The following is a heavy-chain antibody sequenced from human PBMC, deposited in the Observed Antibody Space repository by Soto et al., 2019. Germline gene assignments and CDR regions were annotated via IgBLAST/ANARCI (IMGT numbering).Heavy chain of an antibody. CDR1: GFTFDDYA. CDR2: ISWNSVAI. V-gene: IGHV3-9*01. Sequence: EVQLVESGGGLVQPGRSLRLSCAASGFTFDDYALHWVRQVPGKGLEWVSGISWNSVAIHYADSVKGRFTISRDNAKNSLYLQMNNLRVEDTALYYCAKATRLTDTGSDWGQGTLVTVSS. D-gene: IGHD2-8*02. J-gene: IGHJ4*02. CDR3: AKATRLTDTGSD.